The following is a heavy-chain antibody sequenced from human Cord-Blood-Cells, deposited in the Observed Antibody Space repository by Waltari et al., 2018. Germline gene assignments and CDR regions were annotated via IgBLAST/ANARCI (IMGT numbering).Heavy chain of an antibody. Sequence: QVQLQESGPGLVKPSETLSLTCTVSGGSISSHYWSWIRQPPGKGLEWIGYIYYSGSTNYNPTHKIRVTISVDTSKNQFSLKLSSVTAADTAVYYCARIVAAGTLPFDYWGQGTLVTVSS. CDR2: IYYSGST. J-gene: IGHJ4*02. D-gene: IGHD6-13*01. V-gene: IGHV4-59*11. CDR1: GGSISSHY. CDR3: ARIVAAGTLPFDY.